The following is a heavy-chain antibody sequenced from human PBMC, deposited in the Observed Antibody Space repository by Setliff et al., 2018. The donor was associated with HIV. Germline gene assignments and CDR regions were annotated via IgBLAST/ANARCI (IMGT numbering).Heavy chain of an antibody. Sequence: SETLSLTCAVYGGSFSDHYWSRIRQPPGKGLEWIGEINHSGISNFNPSLKSRVSIPIDTPRSQFSLKLSSVTAADTAVYYCARGGGFWSGQLDYWGQGTLVTVSS. V-gene: IGHV4-34*01. CDR2: INHSGIS. D-gene: IGHD3-3*01. J-gene: IGHJ4*02. CDR3: ARGGGFWSGQLDY. CDR1: GGSFSDHY.